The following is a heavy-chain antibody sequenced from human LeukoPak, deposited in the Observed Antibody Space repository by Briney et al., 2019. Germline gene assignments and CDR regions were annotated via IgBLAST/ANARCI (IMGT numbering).Heavy chain of an antibody. V-gene: IGHV4-34*01. CDR2: INHSGST. Sequence: PSETLSLTCAVYGGSFSGYYWSWIRQPPGKGLEWIGEINHSGSTNYNPSLKSRVTRSVDTSKNQFSLKLSSVTAADKAVYYCARVPPGYLGQGTLVTVSS. CDR1: GGSFSGYY. CDR3: ARVPPGY. J-gene: IGHJ4*02.